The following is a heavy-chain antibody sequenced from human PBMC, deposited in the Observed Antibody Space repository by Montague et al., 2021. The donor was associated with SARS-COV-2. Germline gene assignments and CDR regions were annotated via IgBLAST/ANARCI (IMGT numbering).Heavy chain of an antibody. J-gene: IGHJ4*02. V-gene: IGHV3-23*01. CDR3: AKDLETSGWYTFFFDS. D-gene: IGHD6-19*01. CDR2: ISDGGTST. CDR1: GSTFDSHA. Sequence: SLRLSCAGSGSTFDSHAMSWVRQAPGKGLEWVAGISDGGTSTYYADSVKGRLIISRDNSKSTLYLQIHSLRAEDTAVYYCAKDLETSGWYTFFFDSWGQGTLVTVSS.